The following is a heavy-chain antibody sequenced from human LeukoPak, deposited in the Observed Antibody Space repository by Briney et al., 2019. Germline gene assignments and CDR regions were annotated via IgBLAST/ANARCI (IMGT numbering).Heavy chain of an antibody. CDR1: GGSFSGYY. D-gene: IGHD3-10*02. V-gene: IGHV4-34*01. J-gene: IGHJ4*02. Sequence: SETLSLTCAVYGGSFSGYYWSWIRQPPGKGLEWIGEINHSGSTNYNPSLKSRVTISVDTSKNQFSLKLSSVTAADTAVYYCARGQHVLWYWGQGTLVTVSS. CDR3: ARGQHVLWY. CDR2: INHSGST.